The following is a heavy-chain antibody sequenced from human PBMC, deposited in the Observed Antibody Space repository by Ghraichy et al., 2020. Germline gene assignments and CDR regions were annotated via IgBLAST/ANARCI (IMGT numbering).Heavy chain of an antibody. CDR3: ARVGYSGSYWASY. CDR1: GFTFSSYW. V-gene: IGHV3-7*03. J-gene: IGHJ4*02. CDR2: IKQDGSEK. D-gene: IGHD1-26*01. Sequence: GESLNISCAVSGFTFSSYWMSWVRQAPGKGLEWVANIKQDGSEKYYVDSVKGRFTISRDNAKNSLYLQMNSLRGEDTAVYYCARVGYSGSYWASYWGQGTLVTVSS.